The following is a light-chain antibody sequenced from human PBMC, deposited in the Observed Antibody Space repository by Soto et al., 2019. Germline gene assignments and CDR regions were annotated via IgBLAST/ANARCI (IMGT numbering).Light chain of an antibody. Sequence: QSVLTQPASVSGSPGQSITISCTGTTSDVGSYDLVSWYQQHPGKAPKIMIYEVSKRPSGDSNRFSGSKSGNTASLTISGLQAEDEADYYCCSYAGGRSPYVFGTWTKVTVL. CDR2: EVS. V-gene: IGLV2-23*02. CDR1: TSDVGSYDL. J-gene: IGLJ1*01. CDR3: CSYAGGRSPYV.